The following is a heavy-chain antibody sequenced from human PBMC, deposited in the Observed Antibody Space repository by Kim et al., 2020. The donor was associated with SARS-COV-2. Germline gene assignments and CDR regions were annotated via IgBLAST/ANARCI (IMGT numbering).Heavy chain of an antibody. Sequence: GGSLRLSCTASGFNLSTYAMNWVRQAPGKGLEWVAGTAGREVSEYYTDSVKGRFTISKDNSNNTMYLQMTTLSTEDTAVYHCARGRDFNNGSYLAFDSWGDGTLVTVFSDYWDQGTL. D-gene: IGHD2-8*01. CDR1: GFNLSTYA. J-gene: IGHJ4*02. V-gene: IGHV3-30*03. CDR2: TAGREVSE. CDR3: ARGRDFNNGSYLAFDSWGDGTLVTVFSDY.